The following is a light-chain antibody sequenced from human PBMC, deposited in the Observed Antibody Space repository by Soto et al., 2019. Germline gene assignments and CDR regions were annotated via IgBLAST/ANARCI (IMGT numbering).Light chain of an antibody. CDR3: QQYPECPPWT. V-gene: IGKV3-15*01. Sequence: EIIMTQSPATLSVSPGERASISCRASQSVSSNLAWYQQKPGQAPRLLIYAASTRATGVSTRFSGSGSGTEFTLTISSLQHEEFAIYYCQQYPECPPWTFGQGTKVEIK. J-gene: IGKJ1*01. CDR2: AAS. CDR1: QSVSSN.